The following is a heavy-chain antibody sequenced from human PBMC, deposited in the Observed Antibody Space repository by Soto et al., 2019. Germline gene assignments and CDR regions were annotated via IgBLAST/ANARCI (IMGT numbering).Heavy chain of an antibody. D-gene: IGHD5-18*01. CDR2: INSDGSST. Sequence: GGSLSLSCAASGFTFSSYWMHWVRQAPGKGLVWVSRINSDGSSTSYADSVKGRFTISRDNAKNTLYLQMNSLRAEDTAVYYCARDTARGYGFDYWGQGTLVTVSS. CDR3: ARDTARGYGFDY. V-gene: IGHV3-74*01. J-gene: IGHJ4*02. CDR1: GFTFSSYW.